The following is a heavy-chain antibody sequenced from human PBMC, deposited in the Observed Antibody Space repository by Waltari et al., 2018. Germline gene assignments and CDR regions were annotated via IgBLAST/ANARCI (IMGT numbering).Heavy chain of an antibody. CDR1: GYTFTSYA. CDR3: ARDGQQLVGLFDY. D-gene: IGHD6-13*01. CDR2: INAGNGNT. J-gene: IGHJ4*02. Sequence: QVQLVQSGAEVKKPGASVKVSCKASGYTFTSYAMHWVRQAPGQRLEWMGWINAGNGNTKYSQKCQGRVTITRDTSASTAYMELSSLRSEDTAVYYCARDGQQLVGLFDYWGQGTLVTVSS. V-gene: IGHV1-3*01.